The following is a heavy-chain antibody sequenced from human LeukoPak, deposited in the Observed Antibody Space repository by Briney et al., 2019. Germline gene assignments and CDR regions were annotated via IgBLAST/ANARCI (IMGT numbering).Heavy chain of an antibody. CDR2: IKQDGSEK. CDR1: GFTFSSYW. J-gene: IGHJ4*02. CDR3: ARGRWLQASYYFDY. V-gene: IGHV3-7*01. D-gene: IGHD5-24*01. Sequence: GGSLRLSCAASGFTFSSYWMSWVRQAPGKGLEWVANIKQDGSEKYYVDSVKGRFTISRDNAKNSLYLQMNSLRAEDTAVYYCARGRWLQASYYFDYWGQGTLVIVSS.